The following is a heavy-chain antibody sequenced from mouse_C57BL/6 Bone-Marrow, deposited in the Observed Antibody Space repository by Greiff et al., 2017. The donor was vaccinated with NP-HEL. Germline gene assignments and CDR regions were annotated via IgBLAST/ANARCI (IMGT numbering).Heavy chain of an antibody. CDR2: INSDGGST. D-gene: IGHD1-1*01. J-gene: IGHJ2*01. CDR3: AFDY. CDR1: EYEFPSHD. Sequence: EVNVVESGGGLVQPGESLKLSCESNEYEFPSHDMSWVRKTPEKRLELVAAINSDGGSTYYPDTMERRFIISRDNTKKTLYLQMSGLRSEDPGPVVAAFDYWGQGTTLTVSS. V-gene: IGHV5-2*01.